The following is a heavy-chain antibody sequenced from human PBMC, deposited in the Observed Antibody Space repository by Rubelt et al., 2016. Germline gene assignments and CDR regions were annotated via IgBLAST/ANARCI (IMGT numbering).Heavy chain of an antibody. CDR3: ASTDYGDYYYYYGMDV. D-gene: IGHD4-17*01. CDR1: GFTVSSNY. CDR2: ISSSSSYI. J-gene: IGHJ6*02. Sequence: EVQLVESGGGLIQPGGSLRLSCAASGFTVSSNYMSWVRQAPGKGLEWVSSISSSSSYIYYADSVKGRLTISRDNAKNSLYLQMNSLRAEDTAVYYCASTDYGDYYYYYGMDVWGQGTTVTVSS. V-gene: IGHV3-21*01.